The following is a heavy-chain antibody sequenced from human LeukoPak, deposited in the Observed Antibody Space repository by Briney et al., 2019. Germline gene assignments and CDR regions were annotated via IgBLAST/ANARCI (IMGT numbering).Heavy chain of an antibody. CDR2: IYYSGST. CDR1: GGSFSTYY. Sequence: SETLSLTCTVSGGSFSTYYWSWIRQPPGKGLEWIGYIYYSGSTNYNPSLKSRVTISVDTSKNQFSLKLSSVTAADTAVYYCARDSSSSWYNSYYYYMDVWGKGTTVTVSS. D-gene: IGHD6-13*01. V-gene: IGHV4-59*01. J-gene: IGHJ6*03. CDR3: ARDSSSSWYNSYYYYMDV.